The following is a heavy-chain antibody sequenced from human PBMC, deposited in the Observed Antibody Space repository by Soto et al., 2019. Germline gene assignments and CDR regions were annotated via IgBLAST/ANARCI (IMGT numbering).Heavy chain of an antibody. D-gene: IGHD1-26*01. CDR3: AKGEWELPEYFQH. CDR1: GFTFSSYA. Sequence: EVQLLESGGGLVQPGGSLRLSCAASGFTFSSYAMSWVRQAPGKGLEWVAAISGSGGSTYYADSVKGRFTISRDNSKNTLYLQMDRLRAEDTAVYYCAKGEWELPEYFQHWGQGTLVTVSS. V-gene: IGHV3-23*01. CDR2: ISGSGGST. J-gene: IGHJ1*01.